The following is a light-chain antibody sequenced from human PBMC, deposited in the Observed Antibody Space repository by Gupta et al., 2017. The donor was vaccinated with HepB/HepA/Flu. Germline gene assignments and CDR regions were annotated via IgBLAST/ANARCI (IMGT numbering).Light chain of an antibody. V-gene: IGLV2-14*03. Sequence: QYALTQPASVSGSPGQSITISCTGTSSDVGGYNYVSWYQQHPGKAPKLMIYDVRNRPSGVSNRFSGAKCGNTASLTIXGXQAEDEXDYYCSSYTSSSTLYVFGTGTKVTVL. CDR2: DVR. CDR3: SSYTSSSTLYV. CDR1: SSDVGGYNY. J-gene: IGLJ1*01.